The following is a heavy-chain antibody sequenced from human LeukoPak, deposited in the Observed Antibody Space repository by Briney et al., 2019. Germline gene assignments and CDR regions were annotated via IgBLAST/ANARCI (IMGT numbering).Heavy chain of an antibody. J-gene: IGHJ3*02. CDR3: ARDLGRWLQVNAFDI. D-gene: IGHD5-24*01. CDR2: IKQDGSEK. V-gene: IGHV3-7*01. Sequence: GGSLRLSCAASGFTFSSYWMSWVRQAPGKGLDWVANIKQDGSEKYYVDSVKGRFTISRDDAKNSLYLQMNSLRAEDTAVYYCARDLGRWLQVNAFDIWGQGTMVTVSS. CDR1: GFTFSSYW.